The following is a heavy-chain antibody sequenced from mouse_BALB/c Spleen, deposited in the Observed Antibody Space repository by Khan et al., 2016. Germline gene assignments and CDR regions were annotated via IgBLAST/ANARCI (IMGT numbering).Heavy chain of an antibody. CDR3: ARLRQTVDY. D-gene: IGHD2-12*01. J-gene: IGHJ4*01. Sequence: EVELVESGGGLVQPGGSLKLSCAASGFTFSTYAMSWVRQTPDKRLELVATINTNGGSTYYPASVKGRFTIPRENAKNTLYLPRSRLKSTATTIYSCARLRQTVDYWGQRTSVAVSS. V-gene: IGHV5-6-3*01. CDR1: GFTFSTYA. CDR2: INTNGGST.